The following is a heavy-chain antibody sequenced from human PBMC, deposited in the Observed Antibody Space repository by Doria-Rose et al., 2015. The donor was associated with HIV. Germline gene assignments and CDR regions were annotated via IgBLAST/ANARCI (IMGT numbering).Heavy chain of an antibody. CDR1: GVSLSSPGMG. CDR3: ARIKSSRWYHKYYFDF. CDR2: IFSDDDR. D-gene: IGHD6-13*01. J-gene: IGHJ4*02. Sequence: QVTLKESGPVLVKPTETLTLTCTVSGVSLSSPGMGVSWIRQPPGKALEWLAYIFSDDDRSYKTSLKSRLTISRSTSKSQVVLTMTDMDPVATATYYCARIKSSRWYHKYYFDFWGQGTLVIVSA. V-gene: IGHV2-26*01.